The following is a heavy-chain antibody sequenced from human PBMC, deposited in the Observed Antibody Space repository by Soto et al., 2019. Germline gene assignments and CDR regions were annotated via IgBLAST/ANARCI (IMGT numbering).Heavy chain of an antibody. J-gene: IGHJ4*02. D-gene: IGHD2-21*02. CDR3: ARGGGFCGGDCYKGGIDY. CDR2: ISYDGSTE. V-gene: IGHV3-30-3*01. CDR1: GFTFSPYT. Sequence: GGSLRLSCAASGFTFSPYTMHWVRQAPGKGLEWVAVISYDGSTEYNPDSVKGRFTISRDNPKNTVYLQMNSLRAEDTAIYYCARGGGFCGGDCYKGGIDYWGQGTLVTVSS.